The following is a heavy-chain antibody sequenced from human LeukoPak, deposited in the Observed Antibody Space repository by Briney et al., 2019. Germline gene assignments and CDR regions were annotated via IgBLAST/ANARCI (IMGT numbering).Heavy chain of an antibody. V-gene: IGHV3-33*01. J-gene: IGHJ4*02. D-gene: IGHD1-26*01. CDR1: GFTFSSYG. Sequence: PGGPLRLSCAASGFTFSSYGMHWVRQAPGKGLEWVAVIWYDGSNKYYADSVKGRFTISRDNSKNTLYLQMNSVRAEDTAVYYCARRGGLGATTGVIDYWGQGTLVTVSS. CDR3: ARRGGLGATTGVIDY. CDR2: IWYDGSNK.